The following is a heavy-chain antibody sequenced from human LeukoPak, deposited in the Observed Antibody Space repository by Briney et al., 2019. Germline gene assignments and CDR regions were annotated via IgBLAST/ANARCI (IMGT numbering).Heavy chain of an antibody. V-gene: IGHV4-30-4*01. Sequence: SETLSLTCTVSGGSISIGDYYCSWIRQPPGKGLEWIGYIYYSGSTYYNPSLKSRVTISVDTSKNQFSLKLSSVTAADTAVYYCARGRDSSGYPHYFDYWGQGTLVTVSS. CDR2: IYYSGST. CDR3: ARGRDSSGYPHYFDY. D-gene: IGHD3-22*01. J-gene: IGHJ4*02. CDR1: GGSISIGDYY.